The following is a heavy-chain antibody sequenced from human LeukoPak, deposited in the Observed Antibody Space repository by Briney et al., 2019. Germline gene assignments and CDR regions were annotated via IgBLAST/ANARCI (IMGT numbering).Heavy chain of an antibody. Sequence: GGSLRLSCAASRFTFSSYAMHWVRQAPGKGLDWVAVISYDGSNKYYADSVKGRFTISRDNSKNTLYLQMNSLRAEDTAVYYCARGQWLISTFDCWGQGTLVTVSS. CDR2: ISYDGSNK. V-gene: IGHV3-30-3*01. CDR3: ARGQWLISTFDC. D-gene: IGHD6-19*01. J-gene: IGHJ4*02. CDR1: RFTFSSYA.